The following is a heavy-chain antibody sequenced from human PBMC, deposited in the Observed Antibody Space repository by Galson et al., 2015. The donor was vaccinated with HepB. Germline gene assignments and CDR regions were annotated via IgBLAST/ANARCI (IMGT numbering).Heavy chain of an antibody. CDR1: GYTFTSYG. D-gene: IGHD3-16*02. Sequence: SVKVSCKASGYTFTSYGISWVRQAPGQGLEWMGWISAYNGNTNYAQKLQGRVTMTTDTSTSTAYMELRSLRSDDTAVYYCARDLGGSYYDYVWGSYRPYYFDYWGQGTLVTVSS. CDR3: ARDLGGSYYDYVWGSYRPYYFDY. J-gene: IGHJ4*02. V-gene: IGHV1-18*04. CDR2: ISAYNGNT.